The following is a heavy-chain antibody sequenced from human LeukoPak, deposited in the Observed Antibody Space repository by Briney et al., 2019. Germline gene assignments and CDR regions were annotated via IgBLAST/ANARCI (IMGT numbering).Heavy chain of an antibody. V-gene: IGHV3-23*01. J-gene: IGHJ4*02. Sequence: GGSLRLSCAASGFTFSSYGMSWVRQAPGKGLEWVSAISGSGGSTYYADSVKGRFTISRDNAKNSLYLQMNSLRAEDTAAYYCAKVPYTSGWQFDCWGQGTLVTVSS. CDR2: ISGSGGST. CDR3: AKVPYTSGWQFDC. CDR1: GFTFSSYG. D-gene: IGHD6-19*01.